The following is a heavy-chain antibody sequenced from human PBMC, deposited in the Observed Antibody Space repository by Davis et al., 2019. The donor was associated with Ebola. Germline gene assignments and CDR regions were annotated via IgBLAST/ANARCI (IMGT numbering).Heavy chain of an antibody. V-gene: IGHV3-73*01. D-gene: IGHD2-15*01. CDR3: AKDQDVVVVAATWVIGMTTVTTGFDY. CDR2: IRSKANSYAT. CDR1: GFTFSGSA. J-gene: IGHJ4*02. Sequence: GESLKISCAASGFTFSGSAMHWVRQASGKGLEWVGRIRSKANSYATAYAASVKGRFTITRDDSKNTAYLQMNSLKTEDTAVYYCAKDQDVVVVAATWVIGMTTVTTGFDYWGQGTLVTVSS.